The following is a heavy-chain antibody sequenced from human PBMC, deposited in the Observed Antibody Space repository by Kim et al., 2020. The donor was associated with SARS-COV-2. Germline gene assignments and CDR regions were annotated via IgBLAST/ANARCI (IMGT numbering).Heavy chain of an antibody. CDR3: ARDEDYYDSSPAGR. Sequence: ADSVKGRFTISRDNAKNSLYLQMNSLRDEDTAVYYCARDEDYYDSSPAGRWGQGTLVTVSS. J-gene: IGHJ4*02. V-gene: IGHV3-48*02. D-gene: IGHD3-22*01.